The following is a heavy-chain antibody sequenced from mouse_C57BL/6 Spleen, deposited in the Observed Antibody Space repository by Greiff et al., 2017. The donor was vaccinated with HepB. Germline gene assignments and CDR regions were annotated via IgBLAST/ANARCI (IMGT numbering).Heavy chain of an antibody. J-gene: IGHJ3*01. CDR2: IDPETGGT. Sequence: LVESGAELVRPGASVTLSCKASGYTFTDYEMHWVKQTPVHGLEWIGAIDPETGGTAYNHKFKGKAILTADKSSSTAYMELRSLTSEDSAVYYCTSSIYYDYDGADWGQGTLVTVSA. V-gene: IGHV1-15*01. CDR1: GYTFTDYE. CDR3: TSSIYYDYDGAD. D-gene: IGHD2-4*01.